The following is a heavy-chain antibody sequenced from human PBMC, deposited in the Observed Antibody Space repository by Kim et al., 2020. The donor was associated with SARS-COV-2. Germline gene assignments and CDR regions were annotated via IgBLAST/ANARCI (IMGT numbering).Heavy chain of an antibody. CDR1: GFTFSSYG. D-gene: IGHD6-19*01. CDR2: ISYDGSNK. J-gene: IGHJ6*02. V-gene: IGHV3-30*04. CDR3: ARDMASYSRGWIYYYYGMDV. Sequence: GGSLRLSCAASGFTFSSYGMHWVRQAPGKGLEWVAVISYDGSNKNYADSVKGRFTISRDNSKNTLYLQMNSLRAEDTAVYYCARDMASYSRGWIYYYYGMDVWGQGTTVTVSS.